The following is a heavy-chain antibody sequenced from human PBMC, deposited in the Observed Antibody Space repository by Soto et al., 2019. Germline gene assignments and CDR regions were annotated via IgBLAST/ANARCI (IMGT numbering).Heavy chain of an antibody. D-gene: IGHD3-3*02. J-gene: IGHJ5*02. CDR2: INHSGST. CDR1: GGSFSCYY. Sequence: SETLSLTCAVYGGSFSCYYWSWIRQPPGKGLEWIGEINHSGSTNYNPSLKSRVTISVDTSKNQFSLKLSSVTAADTAVCYCARREAHFWSGYYNWFDPWGQGTLVTVSS. CDR3: ARREAHFWSGYYNWFDP. V-gene: IGHV4-34*01.